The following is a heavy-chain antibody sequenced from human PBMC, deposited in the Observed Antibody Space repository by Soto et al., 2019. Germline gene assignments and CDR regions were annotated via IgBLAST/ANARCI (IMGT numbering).Heavy chain of an antibody. CDR1: GFTFSDHY. CDR2: IKNKANGYKT. V-gene: IGHV3-72*01. J-gene: IGHJ3*02. Sequence: GGSLRLSCVASGFTFSDHYMDWGRQAPGKGLEWVGRIKNKANGYKTEYAASVEGRITISRDDSKNSLSLQINSLKTEDTAVYYCARGNRAFDIWGQGTMVTVSS. CDR3: ARGNRAFDI.